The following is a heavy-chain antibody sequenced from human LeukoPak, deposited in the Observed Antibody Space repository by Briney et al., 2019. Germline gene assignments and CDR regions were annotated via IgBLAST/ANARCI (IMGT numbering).Heavy chain of an antibody. D-gene: IGHD3-10*01. Sequence: GGSLRLSCAASGFTFDDYAMHWVRQAPGKGLEWVSLISGDGGTTDYADSVRGRFTISRDNSKNSLYLQMNSLRTEDTALYYCACAKEIRGGFLDYRGQGTLVTVSS. J-gene: IGHJ4*02. CDR1: GFTFDDYA. V-gene: IGHV3-43*02. CDR3: ACAKEIRGGFLDY. CDR2: ISGDGGTT.